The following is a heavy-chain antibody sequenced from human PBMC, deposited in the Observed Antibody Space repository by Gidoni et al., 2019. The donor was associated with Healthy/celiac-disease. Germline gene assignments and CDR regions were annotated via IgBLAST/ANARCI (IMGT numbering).Heavy chain of an antibody. CDR2: IYPCDSDT. CDR1: GYSFTSYW. Sequence: EVKLVQSGAEVKKPGESLKISCKGSGYSFTSYWIGWVRQMPGKGLEWMGIIYPCDSDTRYSPSFQGQVTISADKSIITAYLQWSSLKASDTAMYYCARQDTSGWYGQYEDYWGQGTLVTVSS. V-gene: IGHV5-51*01. D-gene: IGHD6-19*01. J-gene: IGHJ4*02. CDR3: ARQDTSGWYGQYEDY.